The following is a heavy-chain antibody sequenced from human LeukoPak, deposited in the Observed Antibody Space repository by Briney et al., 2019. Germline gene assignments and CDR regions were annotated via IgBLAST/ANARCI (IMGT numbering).Heavy chain of an antibody. Sequence: PGGSLRLSCAASGFTFSSYAMSWVRQAPGKGLEWVSAISGSGGSTYYADSVKGRFTISRDNSKNTLSLQMNSLRAEDTAVYYCAKDPKSKITIFVGWFDPWGQGTLVTVSS. CDR1: GFTFSSYA. D-gene: IGHD3-3*01. CDR2: ISGSGGST. CDR3: AKDPKSKITIFVGWFDP. J-gene: IGHJ5*02. V-gene: IGHV3-23*01.